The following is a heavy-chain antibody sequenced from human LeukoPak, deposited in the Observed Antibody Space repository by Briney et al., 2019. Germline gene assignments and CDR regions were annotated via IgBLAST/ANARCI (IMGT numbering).Heavy chain of an antibody. D-gene: IGHD6-13*01. CDR3: ARGAAATY. J-gene: IGHJ4*02. Sequence: PETLSLTCAVYGGSFSGYYWSWIRQPPGKGLEWIGEINHSGSTNYNRSLTSRGTISVDTSKNQFSLKLSSVTAADTAVYYCARGAAATYWGQGTLVTVSS. V-gene: IGHV4-34*01. CDR2: INHSGST. CDR1: GGSFSGYY.